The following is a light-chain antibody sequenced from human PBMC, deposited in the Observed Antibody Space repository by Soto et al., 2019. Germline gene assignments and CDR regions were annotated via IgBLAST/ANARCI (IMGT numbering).Light chain of an antibody. CDR1: SSNIGSNY. Sequence: SVLTQPPSASGTPGQRVPISCSGSSSNIGSNYVYWYQQLPGTAPKLLIYRNNQRPSGVPDRFSGSKSGTSASLAISGLRSEDEADYYCAAWDDSLSAAVFGGGTQLTVL. CDR3: AAWDDSLSAAV. V-gene: IGLV1-47*01. J-gene: IGLJ7*01. CDR2: RNN.